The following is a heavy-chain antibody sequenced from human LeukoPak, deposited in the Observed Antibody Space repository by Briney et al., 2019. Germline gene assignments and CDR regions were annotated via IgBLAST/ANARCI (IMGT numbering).Heavy chain of an antibody. Sequence: GGSLRLSRAASGFTFSSYSMNWVRQAPGKGLEWVSSISSSSSYIYYADSVKDRFTISRDNAKNSLYLQMNSLRAEDTAVYYCARVGEIGDAFDIWGQGTMVTVSS. D-gene: IGHD3-10*01. CDR3: ARVGEIGDAFDI. J-gene: IGHJ3*02. CDR2: ISSSSSYI. V-gene: IGHV3-21*01. CDR1: GFTFSSYS.